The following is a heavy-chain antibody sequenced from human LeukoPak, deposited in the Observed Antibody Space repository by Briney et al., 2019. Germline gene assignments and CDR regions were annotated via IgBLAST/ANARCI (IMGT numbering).Heavy chain of an antibody. Sequence: PSQTLSLTCTVSGGSISSGGYYWSWIRQHPGKALEWIRYIYYSGSTYYNPSLKSRVTISADTSKNQFSLKLSSVTAADTAVYYCARRHYYDNNGYDIDYWGQGTLVTVSS. CDR3: ARRHYYDNNGYDIDY. V-gene: IGHV4-31*03. CDR2: IYYSGST. CDR1: GGSISSGGYY. D-gene: IGHD3-22*01. J-gene: IGHJ4*02.